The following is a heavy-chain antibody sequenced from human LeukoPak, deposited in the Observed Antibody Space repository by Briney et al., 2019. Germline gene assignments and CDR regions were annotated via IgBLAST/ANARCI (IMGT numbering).Heavy chain of an antibody. CDR1: GFTFDDYG. V-gene: IGHV3-20*04. Sequence: GGSLRLSCAASGFTFDDYGMSWVRQAPGKGLEWVSGINWNGGSTGYADSVKGRFTISRDNAKNSLYLQMNSLRAEDTALYYCAREGGYYDILTGYYRYYYYYMYVWGKGTTVTVSS. J-gene: IGHJ6*03. CDR3: AREGGYYDILTGYYRYYYYYMYV. D-gene: IGHD3-9*01. CDR2: INWNGGST.